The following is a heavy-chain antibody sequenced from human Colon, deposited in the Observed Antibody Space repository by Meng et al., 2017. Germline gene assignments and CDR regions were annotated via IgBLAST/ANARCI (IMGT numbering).Heavy chain of an antibody. D-gene: IGHD3-10*01. J-gene: IGHJ4*02. Sequence: QVQLVQSGAEVKKRGASVKVSCKTSGYTFTRYPSHWVRQAPGLRLEWMGLISAGNGNTKYSQKFQGRVIITRDTSASTSYMEFSGLTSEDTAVYYCARGEEGDTWGQGTLVTVSS. CDR1: GYTFTRYP. V-gene: IGHV1-3*01. CDR3: ARGEEGDT. CDR2: ISAGNGNT.